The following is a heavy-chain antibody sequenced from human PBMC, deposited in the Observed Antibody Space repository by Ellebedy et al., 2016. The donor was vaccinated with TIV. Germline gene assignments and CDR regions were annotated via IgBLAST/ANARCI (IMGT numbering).Heavy chain of an antibody. J-gene: IGHJ4*02. CDR1: GYMFTDYY. Sequence: ASVTVSCXASGYMFTDYYMHWVRQAPGQGLEWMGWINPNSGGTNYAQKFQGRVTMTRDTSISTAYMELSRVRSDDTAMYYCAIRYSSGWSLDYWGQGTLVTVSS. CDR3: AIRYSSGWSLDY. D-gene: IGHD6-19*01. CDR2: INPNSGGT. V-gene: IGHV1-2*02.